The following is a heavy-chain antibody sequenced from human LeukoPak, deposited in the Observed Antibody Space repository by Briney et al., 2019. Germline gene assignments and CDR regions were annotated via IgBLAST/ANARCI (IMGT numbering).Heavy chain of an antibody. Sequence: ASVKVSCKASGYTFTGYYMHWVRQAPGQGLEWMGWIHPNSGGTNYAQKFQGRVTMTRDTSISTAYMELSRLRSDDTAVYYCARGVGQPRHYYYMDVWGKGTTVTVSS. D-gene: IGHD1-26*01. CDR1: GYTFTGYY. V-gene: IGHV1-2*02. J-gene: IGHJ6*03. CDR2: IHPNSGGT. CDR3: ARGVGQPRHYYYMDV.